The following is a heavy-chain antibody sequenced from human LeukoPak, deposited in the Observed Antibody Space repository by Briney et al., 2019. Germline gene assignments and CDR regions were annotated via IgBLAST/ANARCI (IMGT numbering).Heavy chain of an antibody. J-gene: IGHJ6*03. CDR2: ISYDGSNK. D-gene: IGHD3-3*01. CDR3: ARGSAKYYDFWSGTYYMDV. CDR1: GFTFSSYA. V-gene: IGHV3-30*04. Sequence: QPGGSLRLSCAASGFTFSSYAMHWVRQAPGKGLEWVAAISYDGSNKYYVDSVKGRFTISRDNSKNTLYLQMNSLRAEDTAVYYCARGSAKYYDFWSGTYYMDVWGKGTTVTVSS.